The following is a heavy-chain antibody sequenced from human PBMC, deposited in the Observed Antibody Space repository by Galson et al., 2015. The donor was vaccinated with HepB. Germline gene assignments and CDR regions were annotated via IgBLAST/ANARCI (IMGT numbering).Heavy chain of an antibody. J-gene: IGHJ4*02. CDR3: AREYSSSWYYLGLFDY. CDR2: ISYDGSKK. Sequence: SLRLSCAASEFAFSSHGMHWVRQAPGKGLEWVAVISYDGSKKYYADSVKGRFTISRDNSKNTLYLQMNSLRAEDTAVYYCAREYSSSWYYLGLFDYWGQGTLVTVSS. V-gene: IGHV3-30*03. D-gene: IGHD6-13*01. CDR1: EFAFSSHG.